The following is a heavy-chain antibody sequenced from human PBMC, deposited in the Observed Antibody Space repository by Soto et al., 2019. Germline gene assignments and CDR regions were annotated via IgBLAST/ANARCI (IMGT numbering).Heavy chain of an antibody. D-gene: IGHD3-9*01. J-gene: IGHJ6*02. CDR2: ISYGGRYI. CDR3: ARDVTDYVLDV. CDR1: GFIFSNYA. V-gene: IGHV3-30*03. Sequence: QLVESGGGVVQPGNSLRLSCAASGFIFSNYAMHWVRQAPGKGLEWVALISYGGRYIYYADSVKGRFAISRDNSKKTVELLMNSLRREDTAVYYCARDVTDYVLDVWGQGTTVNVSS.